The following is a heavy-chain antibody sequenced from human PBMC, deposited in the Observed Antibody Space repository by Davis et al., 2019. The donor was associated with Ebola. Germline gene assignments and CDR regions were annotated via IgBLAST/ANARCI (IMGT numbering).Heavy chain of an antibody. CDR2: INPNSGGT. D-gene: IGHD5-12*01. Sequence: SVQVSCKASGYTFTGYYMHWVRQAPRQGREWMGWINPNSGGTNYAQKFQGWVTMTRDTSISTAYMDLSRLRSDDTAVYYCARAASGYGESLENYYYYGMDVWGQGTTVTVSS. CDR1: GYTFTGYY. J-gene: IGHJ6*02. V-gene: IGHV1-2*04. CDR3: ARAASGYGESLENYYYYGMDV.